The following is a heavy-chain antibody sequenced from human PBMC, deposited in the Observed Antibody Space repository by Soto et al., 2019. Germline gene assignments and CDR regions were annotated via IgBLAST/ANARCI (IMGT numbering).Heavy chain of an antibody. CDR2: IYTSGST. V-gene: IGHV4-4*07. D-gene: IGHD1-26*01. J-gene: IGHJ6*02. CDR1: GGSFSGYY. CDR3: ARDLPFFSSFGRGMDA. Sequence: SETLSLTCGVYGGSFSGYYWSWIRQPAGKGLEWIGRIYTSGSTNYNPSLKSRVTMSVDTSKNQFSLKLSSVTAADTAVYYCARDLPFFSSFGRGMDAWGQGTTVTVSS.